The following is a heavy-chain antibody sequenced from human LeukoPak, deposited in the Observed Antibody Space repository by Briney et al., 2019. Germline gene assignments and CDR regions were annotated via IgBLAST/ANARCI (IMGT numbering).Heavy chain of an antibody. CDR2: IRSSGTTI. V-gene: IGHV3-11*04. Sequence: GGSLRLSCVASGFTFSDYYMSWIRQAPGKGLEWVSYIRSSGTTIHYADSVKGRFTISRDDAKNSLYLQMNSLRAEDTAVYYCARDRGAVTDVFDYWGQGTLVTVSS. J-gene: IGHJ4*02. CDR3: ARDRGAVTDVFDY. D-gene: IGHD6-19*01. CDR1: GFTFSDYY.